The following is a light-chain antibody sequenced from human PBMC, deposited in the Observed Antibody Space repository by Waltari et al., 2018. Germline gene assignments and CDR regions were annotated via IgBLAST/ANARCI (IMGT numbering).Light chain of an antibody. CDR2: DVS. Sequence: QSALTQPASVSGSPGQSITISCTGTSSDVGGYNYVSLYQQHPGQAPKLMIYDVSNRPSGVSNRFSGSKSGNTASLTISGLQAEDEADYYCSSYTSSSTVVFGGGTKLTVL. J-gene: IGLJ2*01. CDR1: SSDVGGYNY. V-gene: IGLV2-14*03. CDR3: SSYTSSSTVV.